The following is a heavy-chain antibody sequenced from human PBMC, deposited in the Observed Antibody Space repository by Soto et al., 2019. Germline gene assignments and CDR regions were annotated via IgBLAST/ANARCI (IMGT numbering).Heavy chain of an antibody. V-gene: IGHV1-18*01. CDR3: ARRPYCSGGSCYRNWFDP. D-gene: IGHD2-15*01. CDR1: GYTFTSYG. Sequence: AASVKVSCKASGYTFTSYGISWVRQAPGQGLEWMGWISAYNGNTNYAQKLQGRVTMTTDTSTSTAYMELRSLRSDDTAVYYCARRPYCSGGSCYRNWFDPWGQGTLVTVSS. CDR2: ISAYNGNT. J-gene: IGHJ5*02.